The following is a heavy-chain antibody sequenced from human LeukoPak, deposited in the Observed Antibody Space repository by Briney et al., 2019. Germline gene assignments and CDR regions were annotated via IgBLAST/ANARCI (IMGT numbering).Heavy chain of an antibody. CDR3: ARGPRFGELLWHWFDP. Sequence: SETLSLTCSVSGYAISSGHYWGWIRQPPGKGLEWIGSMYHSGSTYYNPPLKSRVTISEDTSKNQFSLKLRSVTAADTAVYYCARGPRFGELLWHWFDPWGQGTLVTVSS. CDR1: GYAISSGHY. D-gene: IGHD3-10*01. V-gene: IGHV4-38-2*02. J-gene: IGHJ5*02. CDR2: MYHSGST.